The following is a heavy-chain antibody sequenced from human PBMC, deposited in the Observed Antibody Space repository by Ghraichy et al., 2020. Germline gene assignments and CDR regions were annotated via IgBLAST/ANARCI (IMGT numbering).Heavy chain of an antibody. CDR1: GFTFSSYA. Sequence: GGSLRLSCAASGFTFSSYAMSWVRQAPGKGLEWVSAISGSGGSTYYADSVKGRFTISRDNSKNTLYLQMNSLRAEDTAVYYCASYPSSGWSLDYWGQGTLVTVSS. D-gene: IGHD6-19*01. V-gene: IGHV3-23*01. CDR3: ASYPSSGWSLDY. CDR2: ISGSGGST. J-gene: IGHJ4*02.